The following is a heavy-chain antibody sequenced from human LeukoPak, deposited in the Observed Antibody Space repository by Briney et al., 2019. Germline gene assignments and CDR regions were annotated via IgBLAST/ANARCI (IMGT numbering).Heavy chain of an antibody. V-gene: IGHV3-21*01. Sequence: GGSLRLSCAASGFTFSSYSMNWVRQAPGKGLEWVSSISSSSSYIYYADSVKGRFTISRDNAKNSLYLQMNSLRAEDTAVYYCARRGRSSSWYFDYWGQGTLVTVSS. D-gene: IGHD6-13*01. CDR2: ISSSSSYI. CDR3: ARRGRSSSWYFDY. CDR1: GFTFSSYS. J-gene: IGHJ4*02.